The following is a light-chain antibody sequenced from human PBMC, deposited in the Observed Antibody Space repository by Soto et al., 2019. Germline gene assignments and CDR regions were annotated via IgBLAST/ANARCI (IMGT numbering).Light chain of an antibody. CDR1: QSVSSSY. CDR2: GAS. V-gene: IGKV3-20*01. Sequence: EILLTQSPGALSLSPGERATLSCRASQSVSSSYLAWYQQKPGQPPRRLIYGASGRATGIPDRFSGSGSGTDFTLTISRLEPEDFAVYYCQQYGSSPTFGQGTKVDIK. CDR3: QQYGSSPT. J-gene: IGKJ1*01.